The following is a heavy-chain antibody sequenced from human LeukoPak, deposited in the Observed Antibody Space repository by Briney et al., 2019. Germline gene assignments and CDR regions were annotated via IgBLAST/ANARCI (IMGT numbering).Heavy chain of an antibody. D-gene: IGHD2-2*01. CDR1: GGSISSSSYY. Sequence: PSETLSLTCTVSGGSISSSSYYWGWIRQPPGKGLEWIGSIYYSGSTYYNPSLKSRVTISVDTSKNQFSLKLSSVPAADTAVYYCARVVVVPAVNIDYWGQGTLVTVSS. V-gene: IGHV4-39*01. CDR2: IYYSGST. CDR3: ARVVVVPAVNIDY. J-gene: IGHJ4*02.